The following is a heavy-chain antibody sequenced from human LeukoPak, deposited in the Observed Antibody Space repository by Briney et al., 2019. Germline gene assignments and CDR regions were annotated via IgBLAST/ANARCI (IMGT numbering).Heavy chain of an antibody. D-gene: IGHD3-10*01. J-gene: IGHJ6*01. CDR3: ARDSGNYHYDMDV. V-gene: IGHV1-46*02. CDR1: GYSFNSHH. CDR2: NFFHDGTT. Sequence: ASVKVSCKPSGYSFNSHHVHWVRQAPGQGLEWMGINFFHDGTTSNTQKFPGRLTMTRDTSTSTVYMELSSLRPEDTAVYYCARDSGNYHYDMDVWGQGTTVIVSS.